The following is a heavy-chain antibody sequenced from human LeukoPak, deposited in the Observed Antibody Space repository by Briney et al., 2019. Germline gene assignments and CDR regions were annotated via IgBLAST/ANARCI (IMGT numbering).Heavy chain of an antibody. D-gene: IGHD2-2*01. V-gene: IGHV1-2*02. CDR1: GYTFTGYY. CDR2: INPNSGGT. J-gene: IGHJ5*02. CDR3: ARDRLGMDQLRSSGWFDP. Sequence: ASVKVSCKASGYTFTGYYMHWVRQAPGQGLEWMGWINPNSGGTDYAQKFQGRVTMTRDTSISTAYMELSRLRSDDTAVYYCARDRLGMDQLRSSGWFDPWGQGTLVTDSS.